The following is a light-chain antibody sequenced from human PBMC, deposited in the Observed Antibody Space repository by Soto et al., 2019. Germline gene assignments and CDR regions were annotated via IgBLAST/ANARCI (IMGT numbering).Light chain of an antibody. Sequence: DIQMTQSPSSLSASVGDRVTITCRASESISRHLNWYQQKPGQAPKLLIYAASSLQNGVPSRFSGSGSGTDFTLTISNLQPEDFATYYCQQSYSPLSITFGQGTRLEIK. V-gene: IGKV1-39*01. CDR2: AAS. J-gene: IGKJ5*01. CDR1: ESISRH. CDR3: QQSYSPLSIT.